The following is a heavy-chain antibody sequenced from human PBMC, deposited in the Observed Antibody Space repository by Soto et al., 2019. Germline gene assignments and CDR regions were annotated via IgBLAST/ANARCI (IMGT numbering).Heavy chain of an antibody. CDR2: ISWNSGSI. Sequence: GGSLRLSCAASGFTFDDYAMHWVRQAPGKGLEWVSGISWNSGSIGYADSVKGRFTISRDNAKNSLYLQMNSLRAEDTALYYCAKDLAPYSSSQVAKTYAFDIWGQGTMVTVSS. D-gene: IGHD6-13*01. CDR1: GFTFDDYA. J-gene: IGHJ3*02. V-gene: IGHV3-9*01. CDR3: AKDLAPYSSSQVAKTYAFDI.